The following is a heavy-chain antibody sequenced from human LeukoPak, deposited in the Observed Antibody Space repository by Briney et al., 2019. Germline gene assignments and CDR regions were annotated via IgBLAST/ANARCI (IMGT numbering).Heavy chain of an antibody. CDR2: IKQDGSEK. D-gene: IGHD3-10*01. Sequence: PGGSLRLSCAASGITLSVYWMSWVRQAPGKGLEWVANIKQDGSEKYYRDSVQGRFTISRDNAKNSLYLQMNSLRAEDTAVYYCARFGSGYFDYWGQGSLVTVSS. J-gene: IGHJ4*02. CDR1: GITLSVYW. V-gene: IGHV3-7*01. CDR3: ARFGSGYFDY.